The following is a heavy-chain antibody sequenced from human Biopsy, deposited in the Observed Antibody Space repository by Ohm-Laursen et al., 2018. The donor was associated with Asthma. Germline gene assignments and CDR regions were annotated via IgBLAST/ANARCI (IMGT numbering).Heavy chain of an antibody. CDR1: GYAFNSAG. V-gene: IGHV1-18*01. CDR2: ISVYNGNT. D-gene: IGHD3-10*01. J-gene: IGHJ6*02. CDR3: ARAVDYSHYYGIGV. Sequence: ASVKISCKTSGYAFNSAGITWVRQAPGQGLEWMGWISVYNGNTKVAQKLQDRVTMITDTSTSTAYMELRSLRSDDTAVYFCARAVDYSHYYGIGVWGQGTTVTVS.